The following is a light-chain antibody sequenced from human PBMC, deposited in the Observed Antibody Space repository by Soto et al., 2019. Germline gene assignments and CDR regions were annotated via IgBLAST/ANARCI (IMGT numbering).Light chain of an antibody. CDR3: QAWDSSTRVV. J-gene: IGLJ2*01. CDR1: KLGDKY. Sequence: SYELTQPPSVSVSPGQTASITCSGDKLGDKYACWYQQKPGQSPVLVIXXXXXXXXXXXXXXXXXNSGNTATLTICGTQAXXXXXXYCQAWDSSTRVVFGGGTKLTVL. V-gene: IGLV3-1*01. CDR2: XXX.